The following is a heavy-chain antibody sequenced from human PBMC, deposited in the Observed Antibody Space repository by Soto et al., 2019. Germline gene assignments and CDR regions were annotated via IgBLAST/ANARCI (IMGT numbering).Heavy chain of an antibody. CDR1: GFSFSNYA. CDR3: ASGLSRGGDWARYLDL. J-gene: IGHJ2*01. CDR2: ISASSSNI. D-gene: IGHD2-21*01. Sequence: EVQLVESGGGLVQPGGSLRLSCAASGFSFSNYAMDWVRQAPGKGLEWVSYISASSSNIRYADSVKGRFTISGDNAKSSVYLQMNCLRADGTAVYYCASGLSRGGDWARYLDLWGRGSLVTVSS. V-gene: IGHV3-48*01.